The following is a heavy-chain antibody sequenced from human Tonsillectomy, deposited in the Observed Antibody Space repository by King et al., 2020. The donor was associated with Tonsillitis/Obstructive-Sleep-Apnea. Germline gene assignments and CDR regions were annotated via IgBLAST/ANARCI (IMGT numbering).Heavy chain of an antibody. CDR3: ARDSIVGATRGLDI. J-gene: IGHJ3*02. CDR1: GGSISSGVYY. Sequence: VQLQESGPGLVKPSQTLSLTCTVSGGSISSGVYYWSWIRQHPGKGLEWIGNIYHSGSTNYNPSLKSRLTILVDTSKNQFSLKLTSVTAADTAEYYCARDSIVGATRGLDIWGQGTMVTVSS. D-gene: IGHD1-26*01. CDR2: IYHSGST. V-gene: IGHV4-31*03.